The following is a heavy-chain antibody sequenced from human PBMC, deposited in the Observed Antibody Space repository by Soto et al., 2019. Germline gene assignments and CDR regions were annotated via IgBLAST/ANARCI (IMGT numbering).Heavy chain of an antibody. D-gene: IGHD3-3*01. V-gene: IGHV1-24*01. CDR3: ATDQGFSRKMYNWFDS. Sequence: GASVKVSCKVSGYTLTELSMHWVRQAPGKGLEWMGGFDPEDGETIYAQKFQGRVTMTEDTSTDTAYMELSSLRSEDTAVYYCATDQGFSRKMYNWFDSRGKGPMVTVS. J-gene: IGHJ5*01. CDR2: FDPEDGET. CDR1: GYTLTELS.